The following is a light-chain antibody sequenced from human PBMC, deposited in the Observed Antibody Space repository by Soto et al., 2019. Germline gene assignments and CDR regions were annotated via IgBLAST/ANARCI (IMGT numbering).Light chain of an antibody. CDR3: QQYNAYLGT. CDR1: QSVSFF. CDR2: KAS. V-gene: IGKV1-5*03. Sequence: DIQMTQSPSTLSASVGDRVTISCRASQSVSFFLAWYQQKPGKAPKLLIYKASTLESGVPSRFSGSGSGTEFTLTISSLQPDDFATYYCQQYNAYLGTFGQGTKVEIK. J-gene: IGKJ1*01.